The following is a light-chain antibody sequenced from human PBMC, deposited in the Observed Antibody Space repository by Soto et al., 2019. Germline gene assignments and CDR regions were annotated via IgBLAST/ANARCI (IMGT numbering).Light chain of an antibody. CDR1: QSVSSKY. J-gene: IGKJ1*01. V-gene: IGKV3-20*01. CDR3: HHYGNGLST. CDR2: GAS. Sequence: EIVLTQSPGTLSLSPGEGATLSCRASQSVSSKYLAWYQQKPGQAPRLLIHGASSRATGIPDRFSGSGSGTDFTLTISRLEPEDFSVYFCHHYGNGLSTVGQGTRVAIK.